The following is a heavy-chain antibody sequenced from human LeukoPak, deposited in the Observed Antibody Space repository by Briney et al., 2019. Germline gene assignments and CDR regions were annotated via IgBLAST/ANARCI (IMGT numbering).Heavy chain of an antibody. V-gene: IGHV3-23*01. CDR2: ITGSGGST. Sequence: GGSLRLSCAASGFTFSDYYMSWVRQAQGKGLQWVAAITGSGGSTYSADSVKGRFAISRDNSRNTLYLQMSSLRAEDTAVYYCATLMRGPTGYSGYGGEDYWGQGTLVTVSS. D-gene: IGHD5-12*01. CDR3: ATLMRGPTGYSGYGGEDY. J-gene: IGHJ4*02. CDR1: GFTFSDYY.